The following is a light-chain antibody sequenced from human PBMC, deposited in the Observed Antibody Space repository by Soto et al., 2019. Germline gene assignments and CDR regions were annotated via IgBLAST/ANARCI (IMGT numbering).Light chain of an antibody. V-gene: IGKV3-11*01. CDR3: QQRSNWPIP. J-gene: IGKJ5*01. CDR1: QSVSSY. CDR2: DAS. Sequence: EIVLTQSPATLSLSPGERATLSCRASQSVSSYLAWYQQKPGQAPRILIYDASNRATGIPARFSGSGSGTEFTLTISSLEPEDFAVYYCQQRSNWPIPFGQGTRLEIK.